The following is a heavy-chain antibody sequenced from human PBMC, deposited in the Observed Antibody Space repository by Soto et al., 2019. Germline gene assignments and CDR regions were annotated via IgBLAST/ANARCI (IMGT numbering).Heavy chain of an antibody. CDR3: AIDGRSFREQHVCDS. D-gene: IGHD2-15*01. J-gene: IGHJ4*02. V-gene: IGHV1-18*04. CDR2: ISGEYGNT. Sequence: ASVKVSCKTSDYSLSDFGISWVREAPGQGLEWMGWISGEYGNTNYAQTFEGRVTMTTDPSTNTAYLELRSLTSDDTAVYYCAIDGRSFREQHVCDSWGQGTLVT. CDR1: DYSLSDFG.